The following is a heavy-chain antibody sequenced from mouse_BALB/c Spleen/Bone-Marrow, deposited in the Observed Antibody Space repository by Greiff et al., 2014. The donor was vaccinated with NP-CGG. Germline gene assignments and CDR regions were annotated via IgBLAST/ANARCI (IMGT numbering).Heavy chain of an antibody. CDR2: IYPYNGGT. V-gene: IGHV1S29*02. CDR1: GYTFTDYN. J-gene: IGHJ1*01. D-gene: IGHD2-10*02. Sequence: EVQLQQSGPELVKPGASVKISCKASGYTFTDYNMHWVKQSHGKSLEWIGYIYPYNGGTGYNQKFKSKATLTVDNSSSTVYMELRSLTSEDSAVYYCARSYGNWYFDVWGAGTTVTVSS. CDR3: ARSYGNWYFDV.